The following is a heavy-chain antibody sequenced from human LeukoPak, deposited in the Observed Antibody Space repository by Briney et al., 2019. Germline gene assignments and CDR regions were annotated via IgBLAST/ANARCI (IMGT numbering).Heavy chain of an antibody. CDR1: GGSISSSSYY. Sequence: SETLSLTCTVSGGSISSSSYYWGWIRQPPGKGLEWIGSIYYSGSTYYNPSLKSRVTISVDTSKNQFSLKLSSVTAADTAVYYCASSRRGFDPWGQGTLVTVSS. J-gene: IGHJ5*02. CDR2: IYYSGST. V-gene: IGHV4-39*07. CDR3: ASSRRGFDP.